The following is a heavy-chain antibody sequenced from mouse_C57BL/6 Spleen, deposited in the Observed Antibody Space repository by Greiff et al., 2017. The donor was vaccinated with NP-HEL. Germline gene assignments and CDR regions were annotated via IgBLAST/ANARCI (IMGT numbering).Heavy chain of an antibody. Sequence: VHLQQPGAELVKPGASVKLSCKASGYTFTSYWMQWVKQRPGQGLEWIGEIDPSDSYTNYNQKFKGKATLTVDTSSSTAYMQLSSLTSEDSAVYYCARRDGSSYYFDYWGQGTTLTVSS. CDR3: ARRDGSSYYFDY. CDR1: GYTFTSYW. V-gene: IGHV1-50*01. D-gene: IGHD1-1*01. J-gene: IGHJ2*01. CDR2: IDPSDSYT.